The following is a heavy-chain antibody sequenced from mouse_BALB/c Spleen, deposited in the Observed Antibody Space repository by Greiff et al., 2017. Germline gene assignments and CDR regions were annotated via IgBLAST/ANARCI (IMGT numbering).Heavy chain of an antibody. CDR2: IRNKANGYTT. V-gene: IGHV7-3*02. Sequence: EVKLMESGGGLVQPGGSLRLSCATSGFTFTDYYMRWVRQPPGKALEWLGFIRNKANGYTTEYSASVKGRFTISRDNSQSILYLQMNTLRAEESATYYCARDKTGTEAMDYWGQGTSVTVSS. CDR1: GFTFTDYY. D-gene: IGHD4-1*01. J-gene: IGHJ4*01. CDR3: ARDKTGTEAMDY.